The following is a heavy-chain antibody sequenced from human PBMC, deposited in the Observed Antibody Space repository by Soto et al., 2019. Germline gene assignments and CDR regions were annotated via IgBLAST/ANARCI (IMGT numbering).Heavy chain of an antibody. V-gene: IGHV4-39*01. CDR3: ARQGTTSPDY. Sequence: SETLSLTCTVSGGSITSSSYCWGWIRQPPGKGLEWIGSMYYSGSTYYNPSLKSRVTISADTSKNHFSLKLSSVTAADTAVYYCARQGTTSPDYWGQGSLVTVSS. J-gene: IGHJ4*02. D-gene: IGHD4-17*01. CDR1: GGSITSSSYC. CDR2: MYYSGST.